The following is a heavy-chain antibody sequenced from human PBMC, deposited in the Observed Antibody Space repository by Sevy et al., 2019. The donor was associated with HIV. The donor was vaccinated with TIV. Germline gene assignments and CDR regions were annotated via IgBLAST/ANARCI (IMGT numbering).Heavy chain of an antibody. J-gene: IGHJ6*02. Sequence: GGSLRLSCAASGFTFSSYVMHWVRQAPGKGLEWVAVISYDGSNKYYADSVKGRFTISRDNSKNTLYLQMNSLRAEDTAVYYCAREGGDSSGYYYVFNHYYYYGMDVWGQGTTVTVSS. CDR2: ISYDGSNK. CDR3: AREGGDSSGYYYVFNHYYYYGMDV. CDR1: GFTFSSYV. D-gene: IGHD3-22*01. V-gene: IGHV3-30-3*01.